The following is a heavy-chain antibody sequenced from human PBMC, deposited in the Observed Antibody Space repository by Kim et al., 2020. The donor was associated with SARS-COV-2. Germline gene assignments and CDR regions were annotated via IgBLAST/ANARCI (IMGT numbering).Heavy chain of an antibody. CDR3: ARGSGGTTVVTLGLGYYYYYGMDV. CDR2: INHSGST. V-gene: IGHV4-34*01. D-gene: IGHD4-17*01. J-gene: IGHJ6*02. CDR1: GGSFRGYY. Sequence: SETLSLTCAVYGGSFRGYYWSWIRQPPGKGLEWIGEINHSGSTNYNPSLKSRVTISVDTSKNQFSLMLSSVPAADTAAYYCARGSGGTTVVTLGLGYYYYYGMDVWGQGTTVTVSS.